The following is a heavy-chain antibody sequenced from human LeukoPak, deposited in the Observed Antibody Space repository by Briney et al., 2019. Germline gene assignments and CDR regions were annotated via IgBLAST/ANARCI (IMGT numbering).Heavy chain of an antibody. CDR3: ARGYCSSTSCYAGGVYNWFDP. V-gene: IGHV4-30-4*01. D-gene: IGHD2-2*01. Sequence: SQTLPLTCTVSGGSISSGDYCWSWIRQPPGKGLEWIGYIYYSGSTYYNPSLKSRVTISVDTSKNQFSLKLSSVTAADTAVYYCARGYCSSTSCYAGGVYNWFDPWGQGTLVTVSS. J-gene: IGHJ5*02. CDR1: GGSISSGDYC. CDR2: IYYSGST.